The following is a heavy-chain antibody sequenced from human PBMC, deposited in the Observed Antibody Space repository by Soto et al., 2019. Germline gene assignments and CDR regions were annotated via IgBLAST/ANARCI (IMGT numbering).Heavy chain of an antibody. CDR2: IYYSGST. CDR3: ARGAVVAATGTFYMDV. V-gene: IGHV4-31*03. CDR1: GGSISSGGYY. Sequence: PSETLSLTFTFSGGSISSGGYYWSWIRQHPGKGLEWIGYIYYSGSTYYNPSLKSRVTISVDTSKNQFSLKLSSVTAADTAVYFCARGAVVAATGTFYMDVWGKGTTVTVS. J-gene: IGHJ6*03. D-gene: IGHD2-15*01.